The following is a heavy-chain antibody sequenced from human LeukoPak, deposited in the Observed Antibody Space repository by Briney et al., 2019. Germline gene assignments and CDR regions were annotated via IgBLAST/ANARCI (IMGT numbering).Heavy chain of an antibody. CDR1: GFTFSSYW. Sequence: GGSLRLSCAASGFTFSSYWMSWVRQAPGKGLEWVANIKQDGSEKYYVDSVKGRFTISRDNAKNSLYLQMNSLRAEDTAVYYCARVRYGSGSYYRVHYYYHMDVWGKGTTVTVSS. J-gene: IGHJ6*03. D-gene: IGHD3-10*01. CDR3: ARVRYGSGSYYRVHYYYHMDV. CDR2: IKQDGSEK. V-gene: IGHV3-7*01.